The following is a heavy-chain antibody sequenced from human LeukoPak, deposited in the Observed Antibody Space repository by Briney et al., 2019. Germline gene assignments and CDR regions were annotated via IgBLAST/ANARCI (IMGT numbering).Heavy chain of an antibody. D-gene: IGHD2-21*01. CDR1: GFTFSSYG. Sequence: GGSLRLSCAASGFTFSSYGMHWVRQAPGKGLEWVAVIWYDGSNKYYADSVKGRFTISRDNAKSTMFLQMNSLRAEDTAVYYCASLYAVGIGFDWWGQGTLVTVSS. CDR2: IWYDGSNK. V-gene: IGHV3-33*03. J-gene: IGHJ4*02. CDR3: ASLYAVGIGFDW.